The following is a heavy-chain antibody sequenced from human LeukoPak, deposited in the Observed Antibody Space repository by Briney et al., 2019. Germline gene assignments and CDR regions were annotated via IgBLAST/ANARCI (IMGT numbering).Heavy chain of an antibody. CDR3: ARLRTFDY. CDR2: IKQDGSEK. CDR1: GFTFSNYR. D-gene: IGHD1-14*01. J-gene: IGHJ4*02. Sequence: GGSLRLSCAASGFTFSNYRMSGVRQAPGKGLEWVANIKQDGSEKYYVGSVKGRFTISRDNADNSLYLQMNSLRAEDTAVYYCARLRTFDYWGQGTLVTVCS. V-gene: IGHV3-7*03.